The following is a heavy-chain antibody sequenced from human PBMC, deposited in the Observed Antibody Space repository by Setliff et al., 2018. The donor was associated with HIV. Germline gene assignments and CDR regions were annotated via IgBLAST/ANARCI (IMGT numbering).Heavy chain of an antibody. CDR2: IYHTGST. Sequence: SETLSLTCTVSGGSINSTSYYWGWIRQPPGNGLEWIGSIYHTGSTYYKPSLKSRVTISVDTSKNQFSLRLSSVAAGDTAVYYCARSIVPVASSYYYFEYWGQGTLVTSPQ. D-gene: IGHD3-3*01. J-gene: IGHJ4*02. CDR1: GGSINSTSYY. V-gene: IGHV4-39*01. CDR3: ARSIVPVASSYYYFEY.